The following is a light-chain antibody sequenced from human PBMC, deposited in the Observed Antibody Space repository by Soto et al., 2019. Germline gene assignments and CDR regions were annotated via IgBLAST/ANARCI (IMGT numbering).Light chain of an antibody. Sequence: VLTQSPGTLSLSLGERATLSCRTSQSIRENLLAWYQQKPGQAPRLLIYAASTRATGIPDRLSGSGSRADFTLAISRLGAEDCAVYYCQQYGNSPPKTFGQGTKVEIK. J-gene: IGKJ1*01. CDR3: QQYGNSPPKT. CDR2: AAS. CDR1: QSIRENL. V-gene: IGKV3-20*01.